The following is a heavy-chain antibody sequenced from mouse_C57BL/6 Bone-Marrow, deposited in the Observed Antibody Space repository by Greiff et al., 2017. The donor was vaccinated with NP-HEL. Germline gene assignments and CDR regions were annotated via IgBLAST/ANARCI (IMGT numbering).Heavy chain of an antibody. CDR3: ARDYGNYVGY. J-gene: IGHJ2*01. Sequence: EQSGPELVKPGDSVKISCKASGYSFTGYFMNWVMQSHGKSLEWIGRINPYNGDTFYNQKFKGKATLTVDKSSSTAHMELRSLTSEDSAVYYCARDYGNYVGYWGQGTTLTVSS. V-gene: IGHV1-20*01. D-gene: IGHD2-1*01. CDR2: INPYNGDT. CDR1: GYSFTGYF.